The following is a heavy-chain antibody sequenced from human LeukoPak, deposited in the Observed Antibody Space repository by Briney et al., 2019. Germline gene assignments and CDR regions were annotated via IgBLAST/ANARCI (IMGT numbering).Heavy chain of an antibody. CDR3: CVLLSYVPRWFDS. Sequence: GGSLRLSCAASGFTFSNSDMDWVHQVQGKGLEWVSGVNWSGSRSHFGDSVKGQFIISRHNSRNTLYLRTDSLRAEDTQGEFGCVLLSYVPRWFDSWGQGTLVTVSS. CDR1: GFTFSNSD. V-gene: IGHV3-35*02. D-gene: IGHD3-10*01. J-gene: IGHJ5*01. CDR2: VNWSGSRS.